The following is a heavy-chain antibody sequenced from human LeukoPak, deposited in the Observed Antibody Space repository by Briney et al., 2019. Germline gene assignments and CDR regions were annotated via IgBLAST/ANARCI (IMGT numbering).Heavy chain of an antibody. CDR2: IYWDDDK. V-gene: IGHV2-5*02. CDR3: AHLWFGEFSSPYNWFDP. CDR1: GFSLSSSGVG. J-gene: IGHJ5*02. D-gene: IGHD3-10*01. Sequence: SGPTLVKPTQTLTLTCTFSGFSLSSSGVGVGWIRQPPGKALEWLALIYWDDDKRYSPSLKSRLTITKDTSKNQVVLTMTNMDPVDTARYYCAHLWFGEFSSPYNWFDPWGQGTVVTVSS.